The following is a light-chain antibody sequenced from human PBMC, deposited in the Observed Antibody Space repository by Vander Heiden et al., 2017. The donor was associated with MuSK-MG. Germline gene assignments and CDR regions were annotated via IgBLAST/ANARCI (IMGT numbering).Light chain of an antibody. Sequence: ISEAAVSLSASVGDRVTITCRTSQSISSWLAWYQQKPGKPPKLLIYKASSLESGVPSSFSYSRRGPAITVRVCRPHLCASAPQMRKTDNSFSWTFGQGTKVEIK. J-gene: IGKJ1*01. V-gene: IGKV1-5*03. CDR1: QSISSW. CDR2: KAS. CDR3: KTDNSFSWT.